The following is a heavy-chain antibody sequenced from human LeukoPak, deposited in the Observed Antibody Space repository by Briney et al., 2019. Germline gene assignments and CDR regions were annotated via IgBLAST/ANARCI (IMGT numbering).Heavy chain of an antibody. V-gene: IGHV4-34*01. CDR3: ARLEYSSSRYYYYYMDV. Sequence: SETLSLTCAVYGGSYSGYYWSWIRQPPGKGLEWIGEINHSGSTNYNPSLKSRVTISVDTSKNQFSLKLSSVTAADTAVYYCARLEYSSSRYYYYYMDVWGKETTVTVSS. CDR2: INHSGST. D-gene: IGHD6-6*01. CDR1: GGSYSGYY. J-gene: IGHJ6*03.